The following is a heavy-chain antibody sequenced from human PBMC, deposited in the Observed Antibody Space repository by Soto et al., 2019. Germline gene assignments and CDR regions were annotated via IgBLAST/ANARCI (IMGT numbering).Heavy chain of an antibody. J-gene: IGHJ4*02. D-gene: IGHD3-3*01. CDR2: IWYDGSNK. V-gene: IGHV3-33*01. CDR1: GFTFSSYG. Sequence: GGSLRLSCAASGFTFSSYGMHWVRQAPGKGLEWVAVIWYDGSNKYYADSVKGRFTISRDNSKNTLYLQMNSLRAEDTAVYYCARDPVLRFLEGADYFDYWGQGTLVTVSS. CDR3: ARDPVLRFLEGADYFDY.